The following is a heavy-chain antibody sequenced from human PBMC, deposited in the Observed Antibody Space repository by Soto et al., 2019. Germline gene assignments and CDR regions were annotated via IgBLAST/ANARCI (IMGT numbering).Heavy chain of an antibody. Sequence: GASVKVSCKASGYTFTSYAMHWVRQAPGQRLEWIGWINAGNGNTKYSQKFQGRVTITRDTSASTAYMELSSLRSEDTAVYYCARDRKYYYDSSGYPDYWGQGTLVTVSS. CDR1: GYTFTSYA. J-gene: IGHJ4*02. CDR3: ARDRKYYYDSSGYPDY. D-gene: IGHD3-22*01. CDR2: INAGNGNT. V-gene: IGHV1-3*01.